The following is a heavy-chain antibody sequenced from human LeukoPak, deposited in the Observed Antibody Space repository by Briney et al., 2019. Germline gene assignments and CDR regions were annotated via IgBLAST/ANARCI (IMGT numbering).Heavy chain of an antibody. CDR1: GFTFRDHY. CDR2: ISSSSSTI. V-gene: IGHV3-48*01. Sequence: GGSLRLSCAASGFTFRDHYMDWVRQAPGKGLEWVSYISSSSSTIYYADSVKGRFTISRDNAKNSLYLQMNSLRAEDTAVYYCASEEAKRYYYYMDVWGKGTTVTVSS. CDR3: ASEEAKRYYYYMDV. J-gene: IGHJ6*03.